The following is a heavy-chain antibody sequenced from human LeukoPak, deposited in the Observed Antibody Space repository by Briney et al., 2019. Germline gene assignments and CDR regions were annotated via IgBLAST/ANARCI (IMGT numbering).Heavy chain of an antibody. CDR3: ARDIAARRGAFYDY. D-gene: IGHD6-6*01. CDR1: GESFHMFY. CDR2: INRSGST. Sequence: SETLSLTCDVYGESFHMFYWSWIRQPPGKGLQWIGEINRSGSTNYNPSLKSRVTISVDTSKNQFSLKLSSVTAADTAVYYCARDIAARRGAFYDYWGQGTLVTVSS. V-gene: IGHV4-34*01. J-gene: IGHJ4*02.